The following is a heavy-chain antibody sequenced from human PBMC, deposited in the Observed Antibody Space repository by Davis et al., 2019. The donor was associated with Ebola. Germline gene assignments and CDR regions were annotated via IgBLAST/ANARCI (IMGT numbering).Heavy chain of an antibody. CDR3: ARDPGGTYYREYFDS. J-gene: IGHJ4*02. V-gene: IGHV1-2*02. CDR1: GYTFTDYY. D-gene: IGHD3-10*01. CDR2: INPNSGGT. Sequence: ASVKVSCKASGYTFTDYYMHWVRQAPGQGLEWMGWINPNSGGTKYAQKFQGRVAMTRDTSISTAYMELSSLRSDDTAVYYCARDPGGTYYREYFDSWGQGTLLTVSS.